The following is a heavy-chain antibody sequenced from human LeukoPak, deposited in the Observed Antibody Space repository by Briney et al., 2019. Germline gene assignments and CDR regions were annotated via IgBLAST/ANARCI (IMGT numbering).Heavy chain of an antibody. Sequence: GGSLRLSCAASGFTFSSYAMSWVRQAPGKGLEWVSGISGSGESTYYADSVKGRFTISRDSSKNTLFLHMNTLRAEDTAIYYCAKDRTVGASYWYFDLWGQGTLVTVSS. CDR2: ISGSGEST. D-gene: IGHD1-26*01. V-gene: IGHV3-23*01. CDR3: AKDRTVGASYWYFDL. CDR1: GFTFSSYA. J-gene: IGHJ2*01.